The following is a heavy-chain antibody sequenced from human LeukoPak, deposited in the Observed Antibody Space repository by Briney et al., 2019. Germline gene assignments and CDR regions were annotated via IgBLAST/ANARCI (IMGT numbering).Heavy chain of an antibody. J-gene: IGHJ4*02. Sequence: SETLSLTCTVSGGSISSYYWSWIRQPAGKGLEWIGRIYTNGSTNYNPSLKSRVTMSVDTSKNQFSLKLSSVTAADTAVYYCARDFAVTGPMDYFDYWGQGTLVTVSS. CDR1: GGSISSYY. CDR2: IYTNGST. D-gene: IGHD6-19*01. V-gene: IGHV4-4*07. CDR3: ARDFAVTGPMDYFDY.